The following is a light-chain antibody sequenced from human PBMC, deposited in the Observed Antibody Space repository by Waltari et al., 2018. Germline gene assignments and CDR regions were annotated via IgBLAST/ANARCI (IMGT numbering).Light chain of an antibody. Sequence: DIQMTQSPSSLSASVGDRVTITCRASQGISNALAWYQQKPGKAPKLLLYAASRLESGVPSRFSGSGSGTDYTLTISSLQPEYFATYSCQQYYSTPWTFGQGTKVEIK. CDR1: QGISNA. J-gene: IGKJ1*01. CDR2: AAS. V-gene: IGKV1-NL1*01. CDR3: QQYYSTPWT.